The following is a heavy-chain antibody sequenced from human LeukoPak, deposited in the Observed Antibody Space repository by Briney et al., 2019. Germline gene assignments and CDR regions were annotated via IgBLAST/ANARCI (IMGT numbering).Heavy chain of an antibody. CDR1: GGSISSGGYY. Sequence: SETLSLTCTVSGGSISSGGYYWSWIRQHPGKGLEWIGYIYYSRSTYYNPSLKSRVTISVDTSKNQFSLKLSSVTAADTAVYYCARDSPDYGGNSEDYYYYSMDVWGQGTTVTVSS. J-gene: IGHJ6*02. CDR2: IYYSRST. CDR3: ARDSPDYGGNSEDYYYYSMDV. V-gene: IGHV4-31*03. D-gene: IGHD4-23*01.